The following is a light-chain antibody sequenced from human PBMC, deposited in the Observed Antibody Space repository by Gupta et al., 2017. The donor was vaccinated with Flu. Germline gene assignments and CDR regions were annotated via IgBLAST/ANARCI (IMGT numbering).Light chain of an antibody. CDR3: QSYDSSNHGV. V-gene: IGLV6-57*03. CDR2: EDN. J-gene: IGLJ1*01. CDR1: SGSIASNY. Sequence: GKTVTISCTRSSGSIASNYVQWYQQRPGSAPTTVIYEDNQRPSGVPDRFSGSIDSSSNSASLTISGLKTEDEADYYCQSYDSSNHGVFGTGTKVTVL.